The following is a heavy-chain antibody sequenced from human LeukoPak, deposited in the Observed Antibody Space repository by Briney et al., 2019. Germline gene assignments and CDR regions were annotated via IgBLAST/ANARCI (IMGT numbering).Heavy chain of an antibody. Sequence: GGSLRLSCAASGFTFSNYWMSWVRQAPGKGLEWVAHINQDGSDKLYVESAKGRFTVSRDSAKKSLSLQMNSLGADDTAVYYCAREIAVAADCWGQGTLVTVSS. CDR3: AREIAVAADC. D-gene: IGHD6-19*01. CDR2: INQDGSDK. CDR1: GFTFSNYW. V-gene: IGHV3-7*01. J-gene: IGHJ4*02.